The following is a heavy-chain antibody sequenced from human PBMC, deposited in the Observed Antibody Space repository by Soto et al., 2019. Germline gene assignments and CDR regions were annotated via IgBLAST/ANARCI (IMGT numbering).Heavy chain of an antibody. CDR1: GFTFGSYN. Sequence: EVQLVESGGGLVKPGGSLRLSCAASGFTFGSYNMHWVRQAPGKGLEWVSFISTTSSHIYYADSVKGRFTISRDNASNSLYLQLSSLTADDTAIYYCATLVRFLQWVSYDAFHIWGQGTMVTVSS. CDR2: ISTTSSHI. V-gene: IGHV3-21*01. D-gene: IGHD3-3*01. J-gene: IGHJ3*02. CDR3: ATLVRFLQWVSYDAFHI.